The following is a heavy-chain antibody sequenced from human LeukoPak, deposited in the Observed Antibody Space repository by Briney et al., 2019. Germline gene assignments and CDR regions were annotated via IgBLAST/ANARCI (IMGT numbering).Heavy chain of an antibody. CDR2: IKSKTDGETI. Sequence: GGSLRLSCAASGFTFSNAWMSWVRQAPGKGLEWVGRIKSKTDGETIDYATPVKGRFTTSRDDSKDTLYLQMNSLKTEDTAVYYCTTEGYYVSGIYWGQGTLVTVSS. CDR3: TTEGYYVSGIY. V-gene: IGHV3-15*01. D-gene: IGHD3-10*01. CDR1: GFTFSNAW. J-gene: IGHJ4*02.